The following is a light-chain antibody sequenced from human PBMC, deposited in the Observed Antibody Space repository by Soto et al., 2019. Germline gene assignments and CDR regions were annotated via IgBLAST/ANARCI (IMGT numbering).Light chain of an antibody. CDR3: QQYGRSPPLI. J-gene: IGKJ4*01. Sequence: EIVLTQSPGTMSLSPGERATLSCRASQSVSSNYLAWYQQKPGQAPRLLIYGASTRATGIPDRISGSGSGTDFTLTISRPEPEDFAVYYCQQYGRSPPLIFGGGTKVEIK. V-gene: IGKV3-20*01. CDR2: GAS. CDR1: QSVSSNY.